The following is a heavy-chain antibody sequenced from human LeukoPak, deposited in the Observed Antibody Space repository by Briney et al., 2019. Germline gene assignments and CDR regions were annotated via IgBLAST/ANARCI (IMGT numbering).Heavy chain of an antibody. V-gene: IGHV4-59*01. Sequence: SETLSLTCTVSGGSISTYIWSWIRQPPGKGLEWIGYIYYTGSTSYNPSLKSRVTMSLDASKNQFSLELNSVTPADTAVYYCARGGNYWPQWWFDPWGRGTLVTVSS. D-gene: IGHD1-26*01. CDR3: ARGGNYWPQWWFDP. J-gene: IGHJ5*02. CDR2: IYYTGST. CDR1: GGSISTYI.